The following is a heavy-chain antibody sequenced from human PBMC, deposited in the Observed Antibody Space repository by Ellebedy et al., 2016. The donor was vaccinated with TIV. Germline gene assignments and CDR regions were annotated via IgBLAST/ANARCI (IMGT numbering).Heavy chain of an antibody. CDR1: GFPLSGTE. D-gene: IGHD4-11*01. CDR3: AREGPMTTENSWEDWYFDL. Sequence: GESLKIPCAASGFPLSGTEMHWLRQAPGKGLEWVSAIGALDDTFYSGSVRCRFTLSRENAKNSLYLQMDSLRAGDTAVYYCAREGPMTTENSWEDWYFDLWGRGTLVTVSS. J-gene: IGHJ2*01. CDR2: IGALDDT. V-gene: IGHV3-13*01.